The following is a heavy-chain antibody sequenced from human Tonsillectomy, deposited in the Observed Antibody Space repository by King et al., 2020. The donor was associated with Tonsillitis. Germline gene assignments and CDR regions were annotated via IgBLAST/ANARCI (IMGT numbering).Heavy chain of an antibody. CDR2: FFQSGRS. CDR3: ARGVGIP. D-gene: IGHD1-26*01. Sequence: VQLQESGPGLVKPSETLSLTCTVSGYSITSGYFWGWIRQPPGMGLEWIGAFFQSGRSYYNPALKSRVTISVDTSKNQFSLKLSSVTAADTAIYYCARGVGIPWGQGTLVTVSS. J-gene: IGHJ5*02. CDR1: GYSITSGYF. V-gene: IGHV4-38-2*02.